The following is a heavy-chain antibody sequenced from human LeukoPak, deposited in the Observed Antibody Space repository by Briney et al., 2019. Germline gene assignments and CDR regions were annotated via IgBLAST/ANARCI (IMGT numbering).Heavy chain of an antibody. D-gene: IGHD3-16*02. Sequence: ASVKVSCKASGYTFTSYYMHWVRQAPGQGLEWMGIINPNSGGTNYAQKFQGRVTMTRDTSISTAYMELSRLRSDDTAVYYCARDIAVRDYVWGSYRFDYWGQGTLVTVSS. CDR3: ARDIAVRDYVWGSYRFDY. J-gene: IGHJ4*02. V-gene: IGHV1-2*02. CDR2: INPNSGGT. CDR1: GYTFTSYY.